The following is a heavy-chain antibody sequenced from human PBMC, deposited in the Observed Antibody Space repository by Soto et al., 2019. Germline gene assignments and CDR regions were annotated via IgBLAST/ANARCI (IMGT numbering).Heavy chain of an antibody. J-gene: IGHJ4*02. Sequence: SETLSLTCAVSGVSISSGGYSWSWIRQPPGKGLEWIGYIYHSGSTYYNPSLKSRVTIPVDRSKNQFSLKLSSVTAADTAVYYCARAGYDFWSGYRSIVWGQGTLVTVSS. CDR3: ARAGYDFWSGYRSIV. V-gene: IGHV4-30-2*01. CDR1: GVSISSGGYS. D-gene: IGHD3-3*01. CDR2: IYHSGST.